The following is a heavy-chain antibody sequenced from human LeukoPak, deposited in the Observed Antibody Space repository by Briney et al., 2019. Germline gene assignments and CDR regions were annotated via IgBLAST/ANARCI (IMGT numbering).Heavy chain of an antibody. J-gene: IGHJ4*02. V-gene: IGHV3-48*01. D-gene: IGHD3-16*02. CDR2: ISSSSSTI. Sequence: GGSLRLSCAASGFTFSSYSMNWVRQAPGKGLEWVSYISSSSSTIYYADSVKGRFTISRDNARKSLYLQMNSLRADDTAVYYCAGDPLRLGELSFVYWGQGTLVTVSS. CDR1: GFTFSSYS. CDR3: AGDPLRLGELSFVY.